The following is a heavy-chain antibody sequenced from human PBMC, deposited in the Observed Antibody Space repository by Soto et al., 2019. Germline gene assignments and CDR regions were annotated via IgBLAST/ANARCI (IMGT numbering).Heavy chain of an antibody. CDR3: ARARDGYYGSGSYYPDYYGMDV. V-gene: IGHV1-69*06. CDR1: GGTFSSYA. CDR2: IIPIFGTA. Sequence: VASVKVSCKASGGTFSSYAISWVRQAPGQGLEWMGGIIPIFGTANYAQKFQGRVTITADKSTSTAYMELSSLRSEDTAVYYCARARDGYYGSGSYYPDYYGMDVWGQGTTVTVSS. J-gene: IGHJ6*02. D-gene: IGHD3-10*01.